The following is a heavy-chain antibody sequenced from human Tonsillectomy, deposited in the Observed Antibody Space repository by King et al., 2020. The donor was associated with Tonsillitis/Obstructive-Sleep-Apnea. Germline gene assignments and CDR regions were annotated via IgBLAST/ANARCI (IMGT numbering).Heavy chain of an antibody. Sequence: VQLVESGGGVVQPGRSLRLSCAASGFTFSSYAMHWVRQAPGKGLEWVAVISYDGSNKYYADSVKGRFTISRDNSKNTLCLQMNSLRAEDTAVYYCARDRVDGSYSMAFDYWGQGTLVTVSS. CDR3: ARDRVDGSYSMAFDY. D-gene: IGHD1-26*01. V-gene: IGHV3-30*04. CDR2: ISYDGSNK. J-gene: IGHJ4*02. CDR1: GFTFSSYA.